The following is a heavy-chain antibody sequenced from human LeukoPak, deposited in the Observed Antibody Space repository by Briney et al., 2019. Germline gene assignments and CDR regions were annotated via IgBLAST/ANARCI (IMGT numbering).Heavy chain of an antibody. CDR3: ARVAKERIGGVYYFDY. D-gene: IGHD1-1*01. J-gene: IGHJ4*02. V-gene: IGHV3-13*01. Sequence: GASLRLSCAASGYTFSDYDMHWVRHATGKGLEWVSAIGTAGDTYYTGSVQGRFTISRENAKNSLYLQMNSLRAGDTAVYYCARVAKERIGGVYYFDYWGQGTLVTVSS. CDR2: IGTAGDT. CDR1: GYTFSDYD.